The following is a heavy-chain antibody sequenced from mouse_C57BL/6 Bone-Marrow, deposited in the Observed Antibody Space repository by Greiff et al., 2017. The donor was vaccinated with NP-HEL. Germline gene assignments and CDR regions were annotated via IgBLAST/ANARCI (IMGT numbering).Heavy chain of an antibody. CDR1: GYTFTSYW. Sequence: VQLQQPGTELVKPGASVKLSCKASGYTFTSYWMHWVKQRPGQGLEWIGNINPSNGGTNYNEKFKSKATLTVDKSSSTAYMQLSSLTSEDSAVYYCARYYYSSSYDYYAMDYWGQGTSVTVSS. J-gene: IGHJ4*01. CDR2: INPSNGGT. V-gene: IGHV1-53*01. CDR3: ARYYYSSSYDYYAMDY. D-gene: IGHD1-1*01.